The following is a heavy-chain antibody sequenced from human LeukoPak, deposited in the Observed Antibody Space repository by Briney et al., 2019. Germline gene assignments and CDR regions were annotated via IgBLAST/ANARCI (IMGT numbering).Heavy chain of an antibody. CDR3: ARASHYYGSAKGRFDP. Sequence: SETLSLTCTVSGVSISSYYWSWIRQPPGKGLEWIGYIYYSGSTNYNPSLKSRVTISVDTSKNQFSLKLSSVTAADTAVYYCARASHYYGSAKGRFDPWGQGTLVTVSS. J-gene: IGHJ5*02. CDR2: IYYSGST. V-gene: IGHV4-59*01. D-gene: IGHD3-10*01. CDR1: GVSISSYY.